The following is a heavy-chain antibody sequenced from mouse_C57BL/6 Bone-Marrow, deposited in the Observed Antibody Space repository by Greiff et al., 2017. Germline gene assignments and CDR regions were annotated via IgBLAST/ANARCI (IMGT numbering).Heavy chain of an antibody. CDR1: GYTFTSYW. V-gene: IGHV1-64*01. Sequence: VQLQQPGAELVKPGASVKLSCKASGYTFTSYWMHWVKQRPGQGLEWIGMIHPNGGSTNYNEKFKSKATLTVDKSSSTAYMQLSSLTSEDSAVYYCTSRVYYDSSSLKLGQDYWGQGTTLTVSS. CDR2: IHPNGGST. D-gene: IGHD1-1*01. J-gene: IGHJ2*01. CDR3: TSRVYYDSSSLKLGQDY.